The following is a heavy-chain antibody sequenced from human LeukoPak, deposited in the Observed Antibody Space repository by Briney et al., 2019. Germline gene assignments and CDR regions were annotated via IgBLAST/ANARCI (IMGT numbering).Heavy chain of an antibody. Sequence: ASVKVSCKASGGTFSSYAISWVRQAPGQGLEWMGWINPNSGGTNYAQKFQGRVTMTRDTSISTAYMELSRLRSDDTAVYYCARPPLRGYSGYDPFDYWGQGTLVTVSS. CDR2: INPNSGGT. D-gene: IGHD5-12*01. V-gene: IGHV1-2*02. CDR3: ARPPLRGYSGYDPFDY. J-gene: IGHJ4*02. CDR1: GGTFSSYA.